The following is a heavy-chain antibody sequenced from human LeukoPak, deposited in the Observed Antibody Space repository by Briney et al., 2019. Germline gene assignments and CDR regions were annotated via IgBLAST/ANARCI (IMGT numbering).Heavy chain of an antibody. CDR1: GGTFSSYT. J-gene: IGHJ4*02. CDR3: ARDPPDSSGYLTGY. V-gene: IGHV1-69*04. Sequence: SVKVSCKASGGTFSSYTISWVRQAPGQGLEWMGRIIPILGIANYAQKFQGRVTITADKSTSTAYMELSSLRSEDTAVYYCARDPPDSSGYLTGYWGQGTLVTVSS. CDR2: IIPILGIA. D-gene: IGHD3-22*01.